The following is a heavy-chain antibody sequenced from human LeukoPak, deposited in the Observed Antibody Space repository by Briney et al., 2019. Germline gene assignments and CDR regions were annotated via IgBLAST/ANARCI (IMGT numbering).Heavy chain of an antibody. Sequence: GGSLRLSCAASGFTFSSYSVNWARQAPGKGLEWVASINHNGNVNYYVDSVKGRFTISRDNAKNSLYLQMSNLRAEDTAVYFCARGGGLDVWGQGATVTVSS. CDR1: GFTFSSYS. V-gene: IGHV3-7*03. CDR2: INHNGNVN. J-gene: IGHJ6*02. D-gene: IGHD3-16*01. CDR3: ARGGGLDV.